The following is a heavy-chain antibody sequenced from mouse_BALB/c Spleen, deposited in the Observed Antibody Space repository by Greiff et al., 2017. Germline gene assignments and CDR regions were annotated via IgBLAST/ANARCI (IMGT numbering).Heavy chain of an antibody. CDR3: AKGVVS. CDR1: GFNIKDTY. V-gene: IGHV14-3*02. Sequence: VQLKQSGAELVKPGASVKLSCTASGFNIKDTYMHWVKQRPEQGLEWIGRIDPANGNTKYDPKFQGKATITADTSSNTAYLQLSSLTSEDTAVYYCAKGVVSWGQGTLVTVSA. D-gene: IGHD1-1*02. J-gene: IGHJ3*01. CDR2: IDPANGNT.